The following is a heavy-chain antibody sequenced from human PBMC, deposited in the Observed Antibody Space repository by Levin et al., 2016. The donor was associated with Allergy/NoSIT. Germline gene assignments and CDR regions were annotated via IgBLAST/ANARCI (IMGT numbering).Heavy chain of an antibody. J-gene: IGHJ4*02. CDR1: GFTFSSYA. CDR2: ISGSGGST. CDR3: AKDLKEETYYDFWSGYDGHTYFDY. Sequence: GGSLRLSCAASGFTFSSYAMSWVRQAPGKGLEWVSAISGSGGSTYYADSVKGRLTISRDNSKNTLYLQMNSLRAEDTAVYYCAKDLKEETYYDFWSGYDGHTYFDYWGQGTLVTVSS. V-gene: IGHV3-23*01. D-gene: IGHD3-3*01.